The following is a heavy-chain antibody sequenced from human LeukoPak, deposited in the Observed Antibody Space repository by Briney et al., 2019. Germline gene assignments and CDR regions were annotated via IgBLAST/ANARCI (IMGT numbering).Heavy chain of an antibody. CDR2: INTDGSRT. D-gene: IGHD3-10*01. CDR3: ASVLWFGVFDY. V-gene: IGHV3-74*01. CDR1: GFTFSTYW. Sequence: PGGSLRLSCEASGFTFSTYWVHWVRQVPGKGLVWVSRINTDGSRTTYADSVKGRFTISRDNAKNTLYLQMNSLRAEDTAVYYCASVLWFGVFDYWGQGTLVTVSS. J-gene: IGHJ4*02.